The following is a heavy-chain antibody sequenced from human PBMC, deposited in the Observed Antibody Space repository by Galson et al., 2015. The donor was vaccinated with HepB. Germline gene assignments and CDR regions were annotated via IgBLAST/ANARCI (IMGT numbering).Heavy chain of an antibody. J-gene: IGHJ6*02. Sequence: SLRLSCAASGFTFSNYGMHWVRQAPGKGLEWVAVISYDGSNKYYADSVKGRFTISRDNDKNSLYLQMDNLRVGDTAVYYCARRISLVRGIITRPDYYYGMDGWGQGTTVTVAS. V-gene: IGHV3-30*03. CDR2: ISYDGSNK. CDR3: ARRISLVRGIITRPDYYYGMDG. D-gene: IGHD3-10*01. CDR1: GFTFSNYG.